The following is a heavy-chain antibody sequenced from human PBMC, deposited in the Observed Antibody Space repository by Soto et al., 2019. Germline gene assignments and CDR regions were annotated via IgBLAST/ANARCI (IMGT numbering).Heavy chain of an antibody. CDR2: IYYSGST. CDR1: GGSISSGGYY. Sequence: SETLSLTCTVSGGSISSGGYYWSWIRQHPGKGLEWIGYIYYSGSTYYNPSLKSRVTISVDTSKNQFSLKLSSVTAADTAVYYCARAEGSYGSGQHHAFDIWGQGTMVTVSS. V-gene: IGHV4-31*03. J-gene: IGHJ3*02. CDR3: ARAEGSYGSGQHHAFDI. D-gene: IGHD3-10*01.